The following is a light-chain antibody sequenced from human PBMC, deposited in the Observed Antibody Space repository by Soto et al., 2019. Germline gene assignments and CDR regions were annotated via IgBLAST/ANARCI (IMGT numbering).Light chain of an antibody. CDR3: QQYGSSPLT. Sequence: EIVLTQSPGTLSLSPGERATLSCRASQSVSSSYLAWYQQKPGQAPRLLIYGASSSATGIPDRFSGSRSGTDFALAISGFEPEDFAVYYCQQYGSSPLTFGGGTEVEIK. CDR2: GAS. J-gene: IGKJ4*02. V-gene: IGKV3-20*01. CDR1: QSVSSSY.